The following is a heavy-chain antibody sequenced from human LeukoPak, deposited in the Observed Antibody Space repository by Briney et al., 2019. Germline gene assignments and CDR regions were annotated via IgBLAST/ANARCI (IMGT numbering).Heavy chain of an antibody. CDR3: ASETRGLVGSY. V-gene: IGHV3-7*05. CDR2: LEQDGGET. CDR1: LSTLNTHW. J-gene: IGHJ4*02. D-gene: IGHD1-26*01. Sequence: GGSLRLSCAASLSTLNTHWMSWFRQTPGKGLEWVASLEQDGGETYYLDSVKGRFTISRGSAETSLYLQMNSLRAEGTAVYYCASETRGLVGSYWGQGTLVTVSS.